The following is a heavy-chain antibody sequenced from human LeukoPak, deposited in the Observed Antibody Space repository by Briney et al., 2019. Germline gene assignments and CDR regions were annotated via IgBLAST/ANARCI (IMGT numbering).Heavy chain of an antibody. V-gene: IGHV4/OR15-8*01. CDR2: IYHSGSS. J-gene: IGHJ4*02. CDR3: ARQGAGVPFDY. CDR1: GGSISSGHW. D-gene: IGHD3-10*01. Sequence: SETLSLTCVVSGGSISSGHWWSWVRQSPGKGLEWIGEIYHSGSSDSNPSLKGRVTISVDKSTNQFSLNLRYATAADTAVYYCARQGAGVPFDYWGRGTLVTVSS.